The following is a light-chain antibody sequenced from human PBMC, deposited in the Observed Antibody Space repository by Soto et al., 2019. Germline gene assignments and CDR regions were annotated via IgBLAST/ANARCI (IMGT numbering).Light chain of an antibody. CDR2: GAS. J-gene: IGKJ2*01. V-gene: IGKV3-15*01. CDR1: QSVSSN. CDR3: QQYNNWPPYT. Sequence: EIVMPQSPATLSVSPGERATLSCRSSQSVSSNLAWYQQKPGQAPRLLIYGASTRATGIPARFSGSGSGTEFTLTISSLQSEDFAVYYCQQYNNWPPYTVGQGTKMEIK.